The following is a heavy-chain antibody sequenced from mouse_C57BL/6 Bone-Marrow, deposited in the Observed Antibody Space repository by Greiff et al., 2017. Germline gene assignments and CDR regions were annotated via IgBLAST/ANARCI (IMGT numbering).Heavy chain of an antibody. V-gene: IGHV1-64*01. CDR3: AREDYYGSSYDYAMDY. CDR1: GYTFTSYW. CDR2: IHPNSGST. J-gene: IGHJ4*01. D-gene: IGHD1-1*01. Sequence: QVQLQQPGAELVKPGASVKLSCKASGYTFTSYWMPWVKQRPGQGLEWIGIIHPNSGSTNYNEKFKSKATLTVDKSSSTAYMQLSSLTSEDSAVYYCAREDYYGSSYDYAMDYWGQGTSVTVSA.